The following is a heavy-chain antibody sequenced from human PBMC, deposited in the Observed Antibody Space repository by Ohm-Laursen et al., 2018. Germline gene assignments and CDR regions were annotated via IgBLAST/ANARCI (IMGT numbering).Heavy chain of an antibody. CDR1: GGSISGYY. D-gene: IGHD5-12*01. V-gene: IGHV4-59*13. CDR3: ARLRRGYSGYEPFDY. CDR2: IYYSGST. Sequence: SQTLSLTCTVYGGSISGYYWSWIRQPPGKGLEWIGYIYYSGSTNYNPSLKSRVSISVDTSKNQFSLKLSSVIAADTAVYHCARLRRGYSGYEPFDYWGQGTLVTVSS. J-gene: IGHJ4*02.